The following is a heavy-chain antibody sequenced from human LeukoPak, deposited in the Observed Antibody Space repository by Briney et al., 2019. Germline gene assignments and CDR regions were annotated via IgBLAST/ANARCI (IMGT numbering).Heavy chain of an antibody. J-gene: IGHJ4*02. V-gene: IGHV4-39*01. CDR2: IYYSGST. Sequence: SETLSLTCTVSGGSISSSSYYWGWIRQPPGKGLEWIGSIYYSGSTYYNPSLKCRVTISVDTSKNQFSLKLSSVTAADTAVYYCARQRIAVAGTRKVFDYWGPGTLVTVSS. CDR3: ARQRIAVAGTRKVFDY. D-gene: IGHD6-19*01. CDR1: GGSISSSSYY.